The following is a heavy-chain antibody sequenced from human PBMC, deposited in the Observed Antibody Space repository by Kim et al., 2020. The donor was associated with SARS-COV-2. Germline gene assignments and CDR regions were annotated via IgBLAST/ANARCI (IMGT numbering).Heavy chain of an antibody. CDR1: GGTFSSYA. D-gene: IGHD3-22*01. J-gene: IGHJ4*02. CDR2: IIPIFGTV. Sequence: SVKVSCKASGGTFSSYAVSWVRQAPGQGLEWMGGIIPIFGTVNYAQKFQGRVTITADESTSTDYMELSSLRSEDTAVYYCARFMPYDSSGYYYDYWGQGTLVTVSS. CDR3: ARFMPYDSSGYYYDY. V-gene: IGHV1-69*13.